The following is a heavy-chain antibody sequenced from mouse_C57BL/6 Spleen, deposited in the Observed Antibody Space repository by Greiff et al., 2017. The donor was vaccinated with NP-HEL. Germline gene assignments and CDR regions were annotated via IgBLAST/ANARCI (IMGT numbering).Heavy chain of an antibody. CDR2: IDPSDSYT. J-gene: IGHJ2*01. CDR1: GYTFTSYW. CDR3: ARGGTNYGSSYYFDY. Sequence: QVQLQQPGAELVMPGASVKLSCKASGYTFTSYWMHWVKQRPGQGLEWIREIDPSDSYTNYNQKFKGKSTLTVDKSSSTAYMQLSSLTSEDSAVYYCARGGTNYGSSYYFDYWGQGTTLTVSS. V-gene: IGHV1-69*01. D-gene: IGHD1-1*01.